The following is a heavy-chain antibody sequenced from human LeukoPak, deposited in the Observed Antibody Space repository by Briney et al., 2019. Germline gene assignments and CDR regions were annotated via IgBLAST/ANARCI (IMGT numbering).Heavy chain of an antibody. V-gene: IGHV3-21*06. CDR3: ARVRRDGYYFDS. Sequence: GGSLRLSCVVSGFTLKTFKMNWVRQAPGKGLEWVSSISSDGTYGSYADSVKGRFTISGDNAKSSLYLEMNSLRVEDTGVYYCARVRRDGYYFDSWGREPCLPSRQ. J-gene: IGHJ4*02. CDR2: ISSDGTYG. CDR1: GFTLKTFK. D-gene: IGHD5-24*01.